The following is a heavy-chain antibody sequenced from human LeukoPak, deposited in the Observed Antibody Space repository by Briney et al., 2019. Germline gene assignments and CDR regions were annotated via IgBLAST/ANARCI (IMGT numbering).Heavy chain of an antibody. Sequence: SETLSLTCTVSGGSISSSSYYWGWIRQPPGKGLEWIGSSHYSGSTYYSPSLKSRVTISLDTSKNQFTLKLRSVTAADTAVYFCARFPYFEGFDYWGQGTQVIVSS. CDR2: SHYSGST. CDR3: ARFPYFEGFDY. D-gene: IGHD3-9*01. J-gene: IGHJ4*02. V-gene: IGHV4-39*06. CDR1: GGSISSSSYY.